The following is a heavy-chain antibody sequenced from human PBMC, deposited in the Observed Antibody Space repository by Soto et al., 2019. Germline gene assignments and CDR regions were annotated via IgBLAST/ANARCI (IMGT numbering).Heavy chain of an antibody. V-gene: IGHV1-3*01. CDR2: INAGNGNT. Sequence: KQPVASVKVSCKASGYTFTSYAMHWVRQAPGQRLEWMGWINAGNGNTKYSQKLQGRVTMTTDTSTSTAYMELRSLRSDDTAVYYCARSTDGMVRRKGPVWGQGTLVTVSS. CDR3: ARSTDGMVRRKGPV. D-gene: IGHD5-18*01. CDR1: GYTFTSYA. J-gene: IGHJ4*02.